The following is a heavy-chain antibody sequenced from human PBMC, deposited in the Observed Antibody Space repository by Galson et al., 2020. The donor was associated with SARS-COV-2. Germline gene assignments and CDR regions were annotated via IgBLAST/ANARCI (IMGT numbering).Heavy chain of an antibody. V-gene: IGHV1-18*01. J-gene: IGHJ4*02. CDR1: RYSFTSYG. Sequence: ASVKVSCKASRYSFTSYGMSWVRQAPGQGLEWIGWVRGYNGNTDYAQNVQGRVTMSADTSTSTVYMELWSLRSDDTAVYYCARSGKRYCSGGTCYFDYWGQGTLLTVSS. D-gene: IGHD2-15*01. CDR2: VRGYNGNT. CDR3: ARSGKRYCSGGTCYFDY.